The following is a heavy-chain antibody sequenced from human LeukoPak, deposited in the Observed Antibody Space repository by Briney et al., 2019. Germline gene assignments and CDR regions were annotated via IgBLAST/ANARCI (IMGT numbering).Heavy chain of an antibody. CDR2: FDPEDGET. V-gene: IGHV1-24*01. J-gene: IGHJ3*02. CDR1: GYTLTELS. D-gene: IGHD6-13*01. Sequence: ASVKVSCKVSGYTLTELSMHWVRQAPGKGLEWMGGFDPEDGETIYAQKFQGRVTITADESTSTAYMELSSLRSEDTAVYYCARDSIAAPALGDAFDIWGQGTMVTVSS. CDR3: ARDSIAAPALGDAFDI.